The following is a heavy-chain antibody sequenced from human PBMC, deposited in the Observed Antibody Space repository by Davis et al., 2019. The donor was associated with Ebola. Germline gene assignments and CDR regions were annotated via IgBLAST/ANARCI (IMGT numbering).Heavy chain of an antibody. CDR3: VKESYYYGMDV. CDR1: GFTFDAYI. V-gene: IGHV3-43*01. CDR2: ITWDGGIT. Sequence: GGSLRLSCAASGFTFDAYIMHWVRQAPGKGLEWVSLITWDGGITNYADSVKGRFTISRDNGKKSLFLQMNSLRTDDTALYYCVKESYYYGMDVWGKGTTVTVSS. J-gene: IGHJ6*04.